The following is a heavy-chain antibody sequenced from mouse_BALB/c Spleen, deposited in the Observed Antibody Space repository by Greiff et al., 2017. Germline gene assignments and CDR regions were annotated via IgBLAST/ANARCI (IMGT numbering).Heavy chain of an antibody. V-gene: IGHV1-63*02. CDR2: IYPGGGYT. J-gene: IGHJ4*01. CDR3: ARDYGNYYAMDY. CDR1: GYTFTNYW. D-gene: IGHD2-1*01. Sequence: VQLQQSGAELVRPGTSVKISCKASGYTFTNYWLGWVKQRPGHGLEWIGDIYPGGGYTNYNEKFKGKATLTADTSSSTAYMQLSSLTSEDSAVYFCARDYGNYYAMDYWGQGTSVTVSS.